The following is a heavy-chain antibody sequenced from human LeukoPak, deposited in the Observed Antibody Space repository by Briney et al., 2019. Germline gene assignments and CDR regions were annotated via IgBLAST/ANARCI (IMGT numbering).Heavy chain of an antibody. CDR1: GGSFSGYY. J-gene: IGHJ4*02. V-gene: IGHV4-34*01. CDR2: INHSGST. D-gene: IGHD5-18*01. CDR3: ASRNVDTAILDY. Sequence: SETLSLTCAVYGGSFSGYYWSWIRQPPGKGLGWIGEINHSGSTNYNPSLKSRVTISVDTSKNQFSLKLSSVTAADTAVYYCASRNVDTAILDYWGQGTLVTVSS.